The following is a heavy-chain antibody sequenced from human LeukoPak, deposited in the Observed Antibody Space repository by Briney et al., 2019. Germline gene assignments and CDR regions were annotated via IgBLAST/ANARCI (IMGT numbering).Heavy chain of an antibody. J-gene: IGHJ4*02. D-gene: IGHD3-22*01. CDR2: ISGSGGST. Sequence: PGGSLRLSCAAAGFTFSSYAMSWVRQAPGKGLEWVSAISGSGGSTYYADSVKGRFTISRDNSKNTLYLQMNSLRAEDTAVYYCEKTSSMDYYDSSGYYYYWGQGTLVTVSS. V-gene: IGHV3-23*01. CDR3: EKTSSMDYYDSSGYYYY. CDR1: GFTFSSYA.